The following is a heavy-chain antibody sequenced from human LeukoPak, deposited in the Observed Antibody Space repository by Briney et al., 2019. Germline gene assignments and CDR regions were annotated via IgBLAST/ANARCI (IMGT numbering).Heavy chain of an antibody. V-gene: IGHV4-4*07. CDR1: GGSISSYY. CDR3: ARWDYDILTGFENAFDI. J-gene: IGHJ3*02. Sequence: SETLSLTCTVSGGSISSYYWSWIRQPAGKGLEWIGRIYTSGSTNYNPSLKSRVTMSVDASKNQFSLKLSSVTAADTAVYYCARWDYDILTGFENAFDIWGQGTMVTVSS. D-gene: IGHD3-9*01. CDR2: IYTSGST.